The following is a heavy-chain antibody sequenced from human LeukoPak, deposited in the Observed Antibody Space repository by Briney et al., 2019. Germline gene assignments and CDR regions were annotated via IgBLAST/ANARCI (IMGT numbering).Heavy chain of an antibody. V-gene: IGHV3-53*01. CDR1: GLTVSSNY. CDR3: ARTSGSYWGSYFDY. J-gene: IGHJ4*02. D-gene: IGHD1-26*01. Sequence: GGSLRLSCAASGLTVSSNYMSWVRQAPGKGLEWVSVIYSGGRTYYADSVKGRFTISRDNSKNTLYLQMNSLRAEDTAVYYCARTSGSYWGSYFDYWGQGTLVTVSS. CDR2: IYSGGRT.